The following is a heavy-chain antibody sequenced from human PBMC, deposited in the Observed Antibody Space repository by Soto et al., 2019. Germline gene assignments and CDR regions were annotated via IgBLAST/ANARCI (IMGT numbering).Heavy chain of an antibody. CDR1: GGSFSGYY. CDR3: ARRYGVYFDY. V-gene: IGHV4-34*01. Sequence: SETLSLTCAVYGGSFSGYYWSWIRQPPGKGLEWIGEINHRGSTNYNPSLKSRVTISVDTSKNQFSLKLSSVTAADTAVYYCARRYGVYFDYWGQGTLVTVSS. D-gene: IGHD4-17*01. CDR2: INHRGST. J-gene: IGHJ4*02.